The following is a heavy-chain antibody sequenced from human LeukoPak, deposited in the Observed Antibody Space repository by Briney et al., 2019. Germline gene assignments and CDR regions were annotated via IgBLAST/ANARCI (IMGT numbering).Heavy chain of an antibody. V-gene: IGHV3-64*01. CDR2: ISSNGGSI. Sequence: PGGSLRLSCAASGFTFSSYAMHWVRQAPGKGLEYVSAISSNGGSIYYANSVKGRFTISRDNSKNTLYLQMGSLRAEDMAVYYCARDSKSSGYYKYWGQRTLVTVPS. CDR3: ARDSKSSGYYKY. D-gene: IGHD3-22*01. CDR1: GFTFSSYA. J-gene: IGHJ4*02.